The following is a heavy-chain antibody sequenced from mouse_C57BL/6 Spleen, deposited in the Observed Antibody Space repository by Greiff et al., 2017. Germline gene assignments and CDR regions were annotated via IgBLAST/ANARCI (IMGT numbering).Heavy chain of an antibody. CDR3: ARDGDYYGSSLYYYAMDY. CDR1: GFNIKNTY. CDR2: IDPANGNT. D-gene: IGHD1-1*01. Sequence: VQLQQSVAELVRPGASVKLSCTASGFNIKNTYMHWVKQRPEQGLEWIGRIDPANGNTKYAPKFQGKATITADTSSNTAYLQLSSLTSEDTAIYYCARDGDYYGSSLYYYAMDYWGQGTSVTVSS. V-gene: IGHV14-3*01. J-gene: IGHJ4*01.